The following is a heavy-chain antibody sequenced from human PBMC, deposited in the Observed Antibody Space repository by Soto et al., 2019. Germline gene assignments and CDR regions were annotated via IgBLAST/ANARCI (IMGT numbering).Heavy chain of an antibody. Sequence: VQLQESGPGLVKASQTLSLTCNVSGGSISSGGYYWTWIRQHPGKGLEWIGNIHHSGSTFYNPSLKNRVSISVDTSKNQFSLKLSSVTAADTAVYFCVRGVLSWGQGTLVTVSS. D-gene: IGHD3-10*01. V-gene: IGHV4-31*03. CDR3: VRGVLS. J-gene: IGHJ1*01. CDR1: GGSISSGGYY. CDR2: IHHSGST.